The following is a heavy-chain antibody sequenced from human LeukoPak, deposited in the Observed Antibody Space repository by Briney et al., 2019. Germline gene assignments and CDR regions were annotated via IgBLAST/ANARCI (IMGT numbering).Heavy chain of an antibody. CDR3: AKDPDLGALPPC. CDR2: ISGSGGDT. D-gene: IGHD1-26*01. CDR1: GLTFSSNA. Sequence: QPGGSLRLSCAASGLTFSSNAMSWVRQAPGKGLEWVSAISGSGGDTYYADSVRGRFTISRDNSKNTLYLQMNSLRAEDTAVYYCAKDPDLGALPPCCGQGTLVTVSS. J-gene: IGHJ4*02. V-gene: IGHV3-23*01.